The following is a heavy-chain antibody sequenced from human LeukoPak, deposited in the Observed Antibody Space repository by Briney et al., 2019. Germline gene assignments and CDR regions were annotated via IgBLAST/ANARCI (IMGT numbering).Heavy chain of an antibody. Sequence: GGSLRLSCAASGFTFSSYGMHWVRQAPGKGLEWVAFIRYDGSQNHYADSVKGRFTISRDDSKNTLYLQMNSLRPEDTALYYCAKVPDTSSSWSFGYWGQGTLVTVSS. CDR2: IRYDGSQN. J-gene: IGHJ4*02. D-gene: IGHD6-13*01. CDR3: AKVPDTSSSWSFGY. V-gene: IGHV3-30*02. CDR1: GFTFSSYG.